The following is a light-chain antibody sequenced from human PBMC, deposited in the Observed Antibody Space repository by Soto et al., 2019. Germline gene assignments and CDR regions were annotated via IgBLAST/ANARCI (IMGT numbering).Light chain of an antibody. J-gene: IGKJ4*01. CDR2: GAF. CDR1: QTVTSSS. CDR3: HHYGSSPGLT. Sequence: EIVSTHSPCTLPLRPRESAALFFRAIQTVTSSSIAWHQQKPGQAPRLLIYGAFSRATGIPDRFSGSGSGTDFTLTISRLESDDSAVYYCHHYGSSPGLTFGGGAKVDI. V-gene: IGKV3-20*01.